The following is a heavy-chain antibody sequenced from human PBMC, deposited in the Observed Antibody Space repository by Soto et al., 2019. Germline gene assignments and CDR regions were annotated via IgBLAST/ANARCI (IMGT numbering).Heavy chain of an antibody. D-gene: IGHD3-9*01. V-gene: IGHV1-18*01. CDR2: ISAYNGNT. CDR1: GYTFTSYG. J-gene: IGHJ6*02. Sequence: PSVKVSCKASGYTFTSYGISWVRQAPGQGLEWMGWISAYNGNTNYAQKLQGRVTMTTDTSTSTAYMELRSLRSDDTAVYYCARDRYYDIRYGMDVWGQGTTVTVSS. CDR3: ARDRYYDIRYGMDV.